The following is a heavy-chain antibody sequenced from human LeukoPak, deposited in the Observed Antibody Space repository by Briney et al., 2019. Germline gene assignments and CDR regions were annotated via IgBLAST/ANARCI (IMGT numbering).Heavy chain of an antibody. CDR2: ISVGRGDS. V-gene: IGHV1-3*03. J-gene: IGHJ3*01. D-gene: IGHD1-14*01. CDR3: ARERGIRDAFDF. Sequence: VASVKVSCKASGYTFTGYTIHWVRQAPGQSLEWMGWISVGRGDSKCSQEFQGRGTLTRDTSATTAYLEVSSLRPEDMAVYYCARERGIRDAFDFWGQGTMVTVSS. CDR1: GYTFTGYT.